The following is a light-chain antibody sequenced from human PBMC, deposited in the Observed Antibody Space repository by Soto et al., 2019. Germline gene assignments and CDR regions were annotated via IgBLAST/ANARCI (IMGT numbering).Light chain of an antibody. Sequence: DIQMTQSPSTLSASVGDRVTITCRASQSINNWLAWYQQKPGKAPKFLIYDASNLESGVPSRFSGSASGTEFTLTISTLQPDDFATYYCQQYDNYPLTVGGGTKGDIK. V-gene: IGKV1-5*01. CDR2: DAS. CDR1: QSINNW. CDR3: QQYDNYPLT. J-gene: IGKJ4*01.